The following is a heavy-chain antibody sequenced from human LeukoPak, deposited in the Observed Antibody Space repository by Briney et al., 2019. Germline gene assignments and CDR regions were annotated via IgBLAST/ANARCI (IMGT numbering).Heavy chain of an antibody. CDR1: GFSFSSYA. J-gene: IGHJ4*02. V-gene: IGHV3-23*01. CDR2: ITIGVGST. D-gene: IGHD5-18*01. Sequence: GGSLRLSCAASGFSFSSYAMNWVRQAPGKGLEWVSGITIGVGSTYYADSVKGRFTISRDNSKNTLYLQMNRLRAEDTAVYYCAKAGGYSYGYYFDYWGQGMLVTVSS. CDR3: AKAGGYSYGYYFDY.